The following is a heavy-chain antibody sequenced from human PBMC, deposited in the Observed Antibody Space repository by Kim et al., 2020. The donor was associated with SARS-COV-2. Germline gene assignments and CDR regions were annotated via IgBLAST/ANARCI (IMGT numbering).Heavy chain of an antibody. D-gene: IGHD2-15*01. J-gene: IGHJ4*02. CDR2: IGGSGGGT. CDR3: AKDLRDIGVVVGATYC. Sequence: GGSLRLSCAASGFTFSTYAMSWVRQAPGKGLEWVSGIGGSGGGTYYADSVKGRFTISRDNSKNTLSLQMNSLRVEDTAIYYCAKDLRDIGVVVGATYCWGQGTLVTVSS. V-gene: IGHV3-23*01. CDR1: GFTFSTYA.